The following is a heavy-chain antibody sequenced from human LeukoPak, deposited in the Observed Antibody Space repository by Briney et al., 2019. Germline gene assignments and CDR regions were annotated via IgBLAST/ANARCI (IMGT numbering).Heavy chain of an antibody. V-gene: IGHV3-23*01. Sequence: PGGSLRLSCAASGFPFSSYAMTWVRQAPGKGLEWVSTINVRGDSTYYADSVKGRFTISRDNAKNSLYLQMNSLRAEDTAVYYCARGYSSSSFDYWGQGTLVTVSS. J-gene: IGHJ4*02. CDR1: GFPFSSYA. CDR3: ARGYSSSSFDY. CDR2: INVRGDST. D-gene: IGHD6-6*01.